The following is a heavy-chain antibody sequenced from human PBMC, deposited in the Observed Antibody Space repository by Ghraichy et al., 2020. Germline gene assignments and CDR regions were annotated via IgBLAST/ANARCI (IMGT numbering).Heavy chain of an antibody. CDR3: ARASSSSSEH. CDR2: ISSSSSYI. J-gene: IGHJ1*01. D-gene: IGHD6-6*01. CDR1: GFTFSSYS. V-gene: IGHV3-21*01. Sequence: GESLNISCAASGFTFSSYSMNWVRQAPGKGLEWVSSISSSSSYIYYADSVKGRFTISRDNAKNSLYLQMNSLRAEDTAVYYCARASSSSSEHWGQGTLVTVSS.